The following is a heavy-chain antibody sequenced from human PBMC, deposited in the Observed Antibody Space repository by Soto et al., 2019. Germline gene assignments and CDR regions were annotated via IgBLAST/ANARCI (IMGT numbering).Heavy chain of an antibody. D-gene: IGHD1-1*01. CDR1: GFSFSNYG. V-gene: IGHV3-33*01. J-gene: IGHJ4*02. CDR2: IWYDGSKK. CDR3: ARTSVRHCITTRCYLPTDF. Sequence: QVQLVESGGGVVQPGQSLRLSCVASGFSFSNYGMHWVRQAPGKGLEWLAVIWYDGSKKYYGDSVKGQFTISRDNSRNTLYLQMNSLRPEDTAVYHCARTSVRHCITTRCYLPTDFWGQGTLVTVSS.